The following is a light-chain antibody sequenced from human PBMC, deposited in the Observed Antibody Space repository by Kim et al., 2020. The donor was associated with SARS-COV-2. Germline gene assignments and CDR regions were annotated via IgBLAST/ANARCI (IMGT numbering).Light chain of an antibody. CDR2: GAS. V-gene: IGKV3D-15*01. J-gene: IGKJ1*01. Sequence: SPGERATLSCRASQSVSSNLAWYQQKPGQAPRLLIYGASTRATDTPARFSGSGSGTEFTLTISSLQSEDFAVYYCQQFNSWPRGTFGQGTKVDIK. CDR3: QQFNSWPRGT. CDR1: QSVSSN.